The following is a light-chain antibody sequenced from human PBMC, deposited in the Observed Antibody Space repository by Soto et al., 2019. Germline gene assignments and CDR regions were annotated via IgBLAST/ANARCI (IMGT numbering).Light chain of an antibody. V-gene: IGKV3-20*01. Sequence: EIVLTQSPGTLSLSPGERATLSCRASQSVSNNYLAWYQQKPGQAPRLLIYGASRRATGIPDRFSGGGSGTDFTLTISRLEPEDFAVYFCQQYAGPPTTFGQGTR. CDR2: GAS. CDR1: QSVSNNY. CDR3: QQYAGPPTT. J-gene: IGKJ5*01.